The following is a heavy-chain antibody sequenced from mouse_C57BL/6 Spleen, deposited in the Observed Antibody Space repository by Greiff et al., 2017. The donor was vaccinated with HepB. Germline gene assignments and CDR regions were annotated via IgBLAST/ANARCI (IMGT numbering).Heavy chain of an antibody. CDR1: GYTFTSYW. CDR3: ATDDYDNAMDY. V-gene: IGHV1-53*01. D-gene: IGHD2-4*01. CDR2: INPSNGGT. Sequence: LQPGTELVKPGASVKLSCKASGYTFTSYWMHWVKQRPGQGLEWIGNINPSNGGTNYNEKFKSKATLTVDKSSSTAYMQLSSLTSEDSAVYYCATDDYDNAMDYWGQGTSVTVSS. J-gene: IGHJ4*01.